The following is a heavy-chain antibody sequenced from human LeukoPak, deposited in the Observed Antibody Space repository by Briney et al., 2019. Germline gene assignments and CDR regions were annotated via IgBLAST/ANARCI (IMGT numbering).Heavy chain of an antibody. J-gene: IGHJ4*02. CDR1: GYSISRGYY. Sequence: SETLSLTCGVSGYSISRGYYWAWIRQPPGKGLEWIGTIYHTGSTYYTPSLGSRATISVDTSKNEFSLNLNSVTAADTAVYYCARAGWIITSGIDYWGQGALVTVSS. V-gene: IGHV4-38-2*01. D-gene: IGHD3-10*01. CDR3: ARAGWIITSGIDY. CDR2: IYHTGST.